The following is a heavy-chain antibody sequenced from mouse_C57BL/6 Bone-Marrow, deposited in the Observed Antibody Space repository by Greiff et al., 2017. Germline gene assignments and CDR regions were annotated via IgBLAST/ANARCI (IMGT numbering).Heavy chain of an antibody. CDR3: ARVGYSNFYFDY. D-gene: IGHD2-5*01. Sequence: QVHVKQPGAELVKPGASVKLSCKASGYTFTSYRMHWVKQRPGQGLEWIGMIHPNSGSTNYNEKFKSKATLTVDKSSSTAYMQLSSLTSEDSAVYYCARVGYSNFYFDYWGQGTTLTVSS. V-gene: IGHV1-64*01. CDR2: IHPNSGST. J-gene: IGHJ2*01. CDR1: GYTFTSYR.